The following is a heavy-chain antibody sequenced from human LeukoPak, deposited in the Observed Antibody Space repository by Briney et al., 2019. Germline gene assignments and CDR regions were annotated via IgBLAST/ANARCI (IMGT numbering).Heavy chain of an antibody. CDR3: ARAGRIFRSKGSSSVVGYYYYYMDV. D-gene: IGHD6-6*01. V-gene: IGHV4-34*01. J-gene: IGHJ6*03. CDR2: INHSGST. CDR1: GGSFSGYY. Sequence: SETLSLTCAVYGGSFSGYYWSWIRQPPGKGLEWIGEINHSGSTNYNPSLTSRVTISVDTSKNQFSLKLSSVTAADTAVYYCARAGRIFRSKGSSSVVGYYYYYMDVWGKGTTVTVSS.